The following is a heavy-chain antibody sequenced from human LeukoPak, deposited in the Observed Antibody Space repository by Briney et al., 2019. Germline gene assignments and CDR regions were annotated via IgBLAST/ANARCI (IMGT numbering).Heavy chain of an antibody. CDR2: IYHSGST. CDR3: ARKRTDTAMDYYEGNFDY. J-gene: IGHJ4*02. CDR1: GGSISSSNW. Sequence: SGTLSLTCAVSGGSISSSNWWSWVRQPPGKGLEWIGEIYHSGSTNYNPSLKSRVTISVDKSKNQFSLKLSSVTAADTAVYYCARKRTDTAMDYYEGNFDYWGQGTLVTVSS. V-gene: IGHV4-4*02. D-gene: IGHD5-18*01.